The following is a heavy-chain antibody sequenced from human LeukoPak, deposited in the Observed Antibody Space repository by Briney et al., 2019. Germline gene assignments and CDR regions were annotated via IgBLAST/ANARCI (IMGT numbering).Heavy chain of an antibody. Sequence: GRSLRLSCAASGFTFSSYSMNWVRQAPGKGLEWVSAISGSGGSTYYADSVKGRFTISRDNSKNTLYLQMNSLRAEDTAVYYCAKGDYDSSGYYYPIYYFDYWGQGTLVTVSS. J-gene: IGHJ4*02. CDR1: GFTFSSYS. D-gene: IGHD3-22*01. V-gene: IGHV3-23*01. CDR2: ISGSGGST. CDR3: AKGDYDSSGYYYPIYYFDY.